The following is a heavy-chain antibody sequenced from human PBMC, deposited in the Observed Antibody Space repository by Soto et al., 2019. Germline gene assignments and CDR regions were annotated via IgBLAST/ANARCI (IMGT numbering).Heavy chain of an antibody. CDR2: SNRKVESYPK. V-gene: IGHV3-72*01. CDR1: GFTLSDHA. Sequence: EVQLAESGGGLVQPGGSLRLSCVVSGFTLSDHAMDWVRQAPGKGLEWAGRSNRKVESYPKDYAASVKGRFTISRHDSENSLSLQMDSLRTEDTAFYYCLAFLSGRPYWGQGTLVSVSS. CDR3: LAFLSGRPY. D-gene: IGHD1-1*01. J-gene: IGHJ4*02.